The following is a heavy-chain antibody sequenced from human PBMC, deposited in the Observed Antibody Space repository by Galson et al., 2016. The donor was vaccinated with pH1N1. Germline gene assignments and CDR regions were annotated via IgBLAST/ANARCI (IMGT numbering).Heavy chain of an antibody. V-gene: IGHV1-69*13. Sequence: SVKVSCKASGGPLSSYATGWVRQAPGQGPEWMGGIMPIFGTTKYEQKFQGRVTITADEVSGSAYMELSGLTSMDTAVYYCVRSTGYNKVNGPFDVWGQGTLVIVSS. CDR1: GGPLSSYA. CDR3: VRSTGYNKVNGPFDV. J-gene: IGHJ3*01. D-gene: IGHD1-14*01. CDR2: IMPIFGTT.